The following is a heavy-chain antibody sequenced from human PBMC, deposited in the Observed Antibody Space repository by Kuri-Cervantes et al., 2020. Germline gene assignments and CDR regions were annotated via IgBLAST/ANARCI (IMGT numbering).Heavy chain of an antibody. Sequence: GESLKISCAASGFTFSNAWMSWVRQAPGKGLEWVSVIYSGGSTYYADSVKGRFTISRDNSKNTLYLQMNSLRAEDTAVYYCARDPEALWFGEWDYGMDVWGQGTTVTVSS. V-gene: IGHV3-53*01. CDR3: ARDPEALWFGEWDYGMDV. D-gene: IGHD3-10*01. J-gene: IGHJ6*02. CDR1: GFTFSNAW. CDR2: IYSGGST.